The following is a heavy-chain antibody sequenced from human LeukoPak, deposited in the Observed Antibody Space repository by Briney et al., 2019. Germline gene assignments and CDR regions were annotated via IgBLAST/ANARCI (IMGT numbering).Heavy chain of an antibody. CDR1: GGSISNYY. Sequence: SETLSLTCVVSGGSISNYYWSWIRQPPGKRLEWIGYIHYSGNTYYNPSLKSRVTISVDTSKNQFSLKLTSVTAADTAMYYCARDISSESTKEMATTYFDYWGQGTLVTVSS. V-gene: IGHV4-59*13. CDR3: ARDISSESTKEMATTYFDY. J-gene: IGHJ4*02. CDR2: IHYSGNT. D-gene: IGHD5-24*01.